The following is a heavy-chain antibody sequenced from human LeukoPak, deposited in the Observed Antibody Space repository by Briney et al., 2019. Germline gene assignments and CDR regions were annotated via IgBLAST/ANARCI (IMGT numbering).Heavy chain of an antibody. J-gene: IGHJ6*03. CDR3: ARDRIAAATSSYYYYYMDV. V-gene: IGHV4-61*02. CDR1: GGSISSGSYY. D-gene: IGHD6-13*01. Sequence: PSETLSLTCTVSGGSISSGSYYWSWIRQPAGKGLEWIGRIYTSGSTNYNPSLKSRVTISVDTSKNQFSLKLSSVTAADTAVYYCARDRIAAATSSYYYYYMDVWGKGTTVTVSS. CDR2: IYTSGST.